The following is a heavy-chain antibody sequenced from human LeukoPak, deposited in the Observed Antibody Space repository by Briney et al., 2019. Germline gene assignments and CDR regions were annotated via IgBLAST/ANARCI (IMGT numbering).Heavy chain of an antibody. Sequence: SETLSLTCAVSGYSISSAFYWGWIRPSPGKGLEWIGTIHYSGSTSYNQSLKKRVTISVDTSKNNVSVKLRSVTSADTAVYFCARGFRGDNFVYWGQGTLVTVSS. CDR1: GYSISSAFY. CDR3: ARGFRGDNFVY. CDR2: IHYSGST. D-gene: IGHD7-27*01. J-gene: IGHJ4*02. V-gene: IGHV4-38-2*01.